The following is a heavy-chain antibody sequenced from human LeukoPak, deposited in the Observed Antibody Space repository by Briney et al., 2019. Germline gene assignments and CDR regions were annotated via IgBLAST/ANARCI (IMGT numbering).Heavy chain of an antibody. J-gene: IGHJ4*02. Sequence: PGGSLRLSCAASGFTFSNYWMSWVRQAPGKGLERVASIKEDGSDKYYVDSVKGRFTISRDNAKNSLYLQMDSLRADDTAVYYCARDTYRFDDYWGQGTLDTVSS. V-gene: IGHV3-7*01. CDR3: ARDTYRFDDY. CDR2: IKEDGSDK. CDR1: GFTFSNYW.